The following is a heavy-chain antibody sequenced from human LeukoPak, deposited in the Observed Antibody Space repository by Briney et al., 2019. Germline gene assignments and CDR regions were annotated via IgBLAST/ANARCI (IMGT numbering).Heavy chain of an antibody. D-gene: IGHD2-21*02. CDR3: ARGGYCGDDCFFYS. CDR2: IYPSGTT. J-gene: IGHJ4*02. V-gene: IGHV4-4*07. Sequence: PSETLSLTCTVSGGSMSTYYWSWIRQPAGKGLEWIGRIYPSGTTNYNPSLKSRVTISVDTSKNQFSLKLTSVTAADTAVYYCARGGYCGDDCFFYSWGQGTLVTVSS. CDR1: GGSMSTYY.